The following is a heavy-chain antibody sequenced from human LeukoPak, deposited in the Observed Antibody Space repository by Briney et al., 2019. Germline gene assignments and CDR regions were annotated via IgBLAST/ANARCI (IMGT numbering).Heavy chain of an antibody. Sequence: GGSLRLSCTPSVFTLRTAWMAWVRHAPGKGLEWVGRIKSKSDGGTIDFAAPVKGRFTSSSDDSKNTVYLQMTSLKIEDTAVYYCSAVRWSGSFDYWGQGILVTVSS. D-gene: IGHD1-26*01. V-gene: IGHV3-15*01. CDR1: VFTLRTAW. CDR2: IKSKSDGGTI. CDR3: SAVRWSGSFDY. J-gene: IGHJ4*02.